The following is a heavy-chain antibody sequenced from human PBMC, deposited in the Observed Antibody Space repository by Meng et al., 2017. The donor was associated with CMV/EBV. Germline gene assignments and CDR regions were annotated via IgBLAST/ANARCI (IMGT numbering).Heavy chain of an antibody. D-gene: IGHD3-22*01. CDR3: ATAYYYDSSGSGDAFDI. J-gene: IGHJ3*02. CDR1: GYTLTELS. V-gene: IGHV1-24*01. Sequence: ASVKVSCKVSGYTLTELSMHWVRQAPGKGLEWMGGFDPEDGETTYAQKFQGRVTMTEDTSTDTAYMELSSLRSEDTAVYYCATAYYYDSSGSGDAFDIWGQGTMVTVSS. CDR2: FDPEDGET.